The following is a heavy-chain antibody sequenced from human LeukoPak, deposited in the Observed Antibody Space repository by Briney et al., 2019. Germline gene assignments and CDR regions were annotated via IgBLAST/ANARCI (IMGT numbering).Heavy chain of an antibody. D-gene: IGHD5-24*01. CDR3: AREGIGRWLQFCDY. Sequence: SQTLSLTCTVSGGSLSSGSYYWSWIRQPAGKGLEWIGRIYTSGSTNYNPSLKSRVTISVDTSKNQFSLKLSSVTAADTAVYYCAREGIGRWLQFCDYWGQGTLVTVSS. V-gene: IGHV4-61*02. J-gene: IGHJ4*02. CDR2: IYTSGST. CDR1: GGSLSSGSYY.